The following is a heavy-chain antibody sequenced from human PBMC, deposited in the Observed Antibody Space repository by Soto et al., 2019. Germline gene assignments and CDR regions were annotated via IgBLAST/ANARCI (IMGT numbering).Heavy chain of an antibody. J-gene: IGHJ5*02. CDR3: AKDNLGYCSSTSCSALGP. Sequence: PGGSLRLSCAASGFTFSSYGMHWVRQAPGKGLEWVAVISHDGSNKYYADSVKGRFTISRDNSKNTLYLQMNSLRAEDTAVYYCAKDNLGYCSSTSCSALGPWGQGTLVTVSS. V-gene: IGHV3-30*18. CDR1: GFTFSSYG. CDR2: ISHDGSNK. D-gene: IGHD2-2*01.